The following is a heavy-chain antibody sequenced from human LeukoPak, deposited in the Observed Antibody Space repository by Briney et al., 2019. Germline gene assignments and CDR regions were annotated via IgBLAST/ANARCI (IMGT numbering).Heavy chain of an antibody. CDR1: GFTFSDYH. V-gene: IGHV3-11*04. CDR3: ARDGSPLRFYEMDV. J-gene: IGHJ6*04. D-gene: IGHD2-2*03. Sequence: GGSLRLSCAASGFTFSDYHMTRIRQAPGKGLEWISYISNTGRTTYYADSVKGRFTISRDDAKNSLFLEMNSLRAEDTAVYYCARDGSPLRFYEMDVWGKGTTVIVSS. CDR2: ISNTGRTT.